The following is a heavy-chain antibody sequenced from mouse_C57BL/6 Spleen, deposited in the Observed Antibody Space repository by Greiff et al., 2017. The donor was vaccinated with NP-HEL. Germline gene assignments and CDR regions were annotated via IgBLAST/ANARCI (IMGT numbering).Heavy chain of an antibody. J-gene: IGHJ3*01. CDR2: IHPSDSDT. D-gene: IGHD2-4*01. CDR3: AIAYDSLLAY. V-gene: IGHV1-74*01. CDR1: GYTFTSYW. Sequence: QVQLQQPGAELVKPGASVKVSCKASGYTFTSYWMHWVKQRPGQGLEWIGRIHPSDSDTNYNQKFKGKATLTVDKSSSTAYMQLSRLTSEDAAVYYCAIAYDSLLAYWGQGTLVTVSA.